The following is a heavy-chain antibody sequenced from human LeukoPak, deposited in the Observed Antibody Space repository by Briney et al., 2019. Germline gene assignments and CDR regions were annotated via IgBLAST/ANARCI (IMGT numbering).Heavy chain of an antibody. J-gene: IGHJ4*02. Sequence: SETLSLTCTVSGVSISSYYWSWIRQPPGKGLEWIGYIYYSGSTNYNPSLKSRVTISVDTSKNQFSLKLSSVTAADTAVYYCARVRDYYSSGPFDYWGQGTLVTVSS. D-gene: IGHD3-10*01. V-gene: IGHV4-59*01. CDR3: ARVRDYYSSGPFDY. CDR1: GVSISSYY. CDR2: IYYSGST.